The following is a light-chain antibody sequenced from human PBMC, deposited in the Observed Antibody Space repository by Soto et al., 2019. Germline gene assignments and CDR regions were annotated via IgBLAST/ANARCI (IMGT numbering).Light chain of an antibody. CDR1: QTISSW. CDR3: QHYNSYSEA. V-gene: IGKV1-5*03. CDR2: KAS. Sequence: DIEITQSPSTLCGSVGDSVTLTCRASQTISSWLAWYQQKTGKAPKILIYKASTLKSGVPSRFSGSGSRTECTLTISSLQPDDVATDYGQHYNSYSEAFGQGTEVDIK. J-gene: IGKJ1*01.